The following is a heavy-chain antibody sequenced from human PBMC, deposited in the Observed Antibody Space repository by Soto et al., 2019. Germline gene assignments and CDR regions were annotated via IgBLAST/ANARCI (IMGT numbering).Heavy chain of an antibody. CDR1: GGTFSIYA. D-gene: IGHD3-3*01. CDR3: ARAANSPLAYDFWSFDYYGMDV. V-gene: IGHV1-69*13. Sequence: SVTVSCKASGGTFSIYAIIWVRQAPGQGLEWMGGIIPIFGTANYAQKFQGRVTITADESTSTAYMELSSLRSEDTAVYYCARAANSPLAYDFWSFDYYGMDVWGQGTTVTVSS. J-gene: IGHJ6*02. CDR2: IIPIFGTA.